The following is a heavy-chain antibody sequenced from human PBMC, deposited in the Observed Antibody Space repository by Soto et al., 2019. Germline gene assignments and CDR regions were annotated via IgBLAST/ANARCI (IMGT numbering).Heavy chain of an antibody. D-gene: IGHD6-19*01. CDR3: AKDARSGWNFDY. J-gene: IGHJ4*02. CDR2: ISASGGSA. CDR1: GFTFSSYA. V-gene: IGHV3-23*01. Sequence: EVQLLDSGGGLVQPGGSLRLSCAASGFTFSSYAMSWVRQAPGKGLEWVSAISASGGSADYADSVKGRFTISRDNSKNTLYLQRNSLRVEDTAVYYCAKDARSGWNFDYWGQGTLVTVAS.